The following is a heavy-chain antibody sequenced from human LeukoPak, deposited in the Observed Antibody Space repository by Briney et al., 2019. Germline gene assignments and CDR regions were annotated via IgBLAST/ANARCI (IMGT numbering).Heavy chain of an antibody. CDR1: GGSISSYY. V-gene: IGHV4-59*01. D-gene: IGHD4-17*01. Sequence: SETLSLTCTVSGGSISSYYWSWLRQPPGKGLEWIGYIYYSGSTNYNPSLKSRVTISVDTSKNQFSLKLSSVTAADTAVYYCARGLTVTTFHWFDPWGQGTLVTVSS. J-gene: IGHJ5*02. CDR2: IYYSGST. CDR3: ARGLTVTTFHWFDP.